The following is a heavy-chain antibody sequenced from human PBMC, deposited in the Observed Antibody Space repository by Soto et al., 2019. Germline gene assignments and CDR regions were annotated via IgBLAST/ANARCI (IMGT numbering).Heavy chain of an antibody. D-gene: IGHD1-1*01. CDR2: IWYDGSNK. J-gene: IGHJ4*02. V-gene: IGHV3-33*01. CDR1: GFTFSSYG. Sequence: ESGGGVVQPGRSLRLSCAASGFTFSSYGMHWVRQAPGKGLEWVAVIWYDGSNKYYADSVKGRFTISRDNSKNTLYLQMISLRAEVTAVYYCARDFTRIPTDGYNYVGRWGQGTLVTVSS. CDR3: ARDFTRIPTDGYNYVGR.